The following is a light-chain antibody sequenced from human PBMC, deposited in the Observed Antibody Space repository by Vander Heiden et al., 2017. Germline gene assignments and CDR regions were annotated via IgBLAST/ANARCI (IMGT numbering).Light chain of an antibody. V-gene: IGKV1-33*01. CDR2: DAS. Sequence: DIQMTQSASSLSASVGDRVTITCQASQDISNYLNWYQQKPGKAPKLLIYDASNLETGVPSRFSGSGYGTDFTFTISRLQPEDIETYYCQQYDNLPSYTFGQGTKLEIK. CDR3: QQYDNLPSYT. J-gene: IGKJ2*01. CDR1: QDISNY.